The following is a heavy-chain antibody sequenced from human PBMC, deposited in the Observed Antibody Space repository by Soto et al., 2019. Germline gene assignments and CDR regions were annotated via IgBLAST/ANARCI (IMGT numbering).Heavy chain of an antibody. CDR2: IYSGGST. J-gene: IGHJ3*02. CDR1: GFTVSSNY. CDR3: AKDQGIAVAGTHVDASDI. D-gene: IGHD6-19*01. Sequence: GGSLRLSCAASGFTVSSNYMSWVRQAPGKGLEWVSVIYSGGSTYYADSVKGRFTISRDNSKNTLYLQMNSLRAEDTAVYYCAKDQGIAVAGTHVDASDIWGQGTMVTVSS. V-gene: IGHV3-66*01.